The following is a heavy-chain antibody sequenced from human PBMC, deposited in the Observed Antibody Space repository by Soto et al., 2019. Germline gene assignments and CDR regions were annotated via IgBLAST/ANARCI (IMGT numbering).Heavy chain of an antibody. CDR2: INPNSGGT. D-gene: IGHD3-3*01. V-gene: IGHV1-2*04. Sequence: ASVKVSCKAAGYTFSGYYMHWVRQAPGQGLEWMGWINPNSGGTNYAQKFQGWVTMTRDTSISTAYMELSRLRSDDTAIYYCARDSRDTIFGVAPLFMDVWGQGTTVTVSS. J-gene: IGHJ6*02. CDR3: ARDSRDTIFGVAPLFMDV. CDR1: GYTFSGYY.